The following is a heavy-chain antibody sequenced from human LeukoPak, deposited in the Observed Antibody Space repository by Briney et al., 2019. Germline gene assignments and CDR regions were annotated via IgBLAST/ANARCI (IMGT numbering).Heavy chain of an antibody. CDR1: GFTFDDHG. CDR2: INWSGGST. J-gene: IGHJ4*02. Sequence: GGSLRLSCAASGFTFDDHGMSWVRQAPGKGLEWVSGINWSGGSTGYADSVKGRFTISRDNAKNSLYLQMNSLRAEDTAVYYCAKRYYYGSGSYYNPSPFDYWGQGTLVTVSS. CDR3: AKRYYYGSGSYYNPSPFDY. V-gene: IGHV3-20*04. D-gene: IGHD3-10*01.